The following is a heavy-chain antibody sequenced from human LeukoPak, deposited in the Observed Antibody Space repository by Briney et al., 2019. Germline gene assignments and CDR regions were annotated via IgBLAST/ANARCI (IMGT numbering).Heavy chain of an antibody. CDR1: GGSISSSSYY. J-gene: IGHJ6*03. V-gene: IGHV4-39*07. CDR3: ARGACDVGYCTSIGYMDV. Sequence: SETLSLTCTVSGGSISSSSYYWGWIRQSPGKGLEWIGSIYYSGYTYYNPSLKSRVTISVDTSKNQFSLKLTSVTAADTAAYYCARGACDVGYCTSIGYMDVWGKGTTVTVSS. D-gene: IGHD2-8*01. CDR2: IYYSGYT.